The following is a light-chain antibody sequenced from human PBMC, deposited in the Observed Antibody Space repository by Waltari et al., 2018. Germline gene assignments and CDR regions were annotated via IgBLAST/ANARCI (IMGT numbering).Light chain of an antibody. V-gene: IGKV1-5*03. Sequence: DIQMTQSPSTLSASVGDRVTITCRASQSISNWLAWYQQKPGKAPKLLLYKASTLESGVPSRFSGSGSGTEFTLTISSLRPDDFATYYCQQYNSYSLLTFGGGTKVEIK. CDR1: QSISNW. CDR2: KAS. J-gene: IGKJ4*01. CDR3: QQYNSYSLLT.